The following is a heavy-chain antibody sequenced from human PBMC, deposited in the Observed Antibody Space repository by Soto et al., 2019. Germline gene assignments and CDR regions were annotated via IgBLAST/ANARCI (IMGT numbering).Heavy chain of an antibody. D-gene: IGHD6-13*01. Sequence: SQALSITCAISGDSVSSNSAAWNWIRQSPSRGLEWLGRTYYRSKWYNDYAVSVKSRITINPDTSKNQFSLQLNSVTPEDTAVYYCARDLRTAAAGTFMYGMDVWGHGTTVTVS. CDR1: GDSVSSNSAA. J-gene: IGHJ6*02. V-gene: IGHV6-1*01. CDR3: ARDLRTAAAGTFMYGMDV. CDR2: TYYRSKWYN.